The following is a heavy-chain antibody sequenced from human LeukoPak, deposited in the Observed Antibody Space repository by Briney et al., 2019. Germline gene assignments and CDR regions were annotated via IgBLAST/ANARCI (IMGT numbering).Heavy chain of an antibody. V-gene: IGHV4-30-4*08. Sequence: SETLSLTCTVSGGSINSGDYYWSWIRQPPGKGLEWIGYIYYSGSTYYNPSLKSRVTISVDTSKNQFSLKLSSVTAADTAVYYCARVTGYRNAYPFDYWGQGTLVTVSS. CDR1: GGSINSGDYY. CDR2: IYYSGST. J-gene: IGHJ4*02. CDR3: ARVTGYRNAYPFDY. D-gene: IGHD3-16*01.